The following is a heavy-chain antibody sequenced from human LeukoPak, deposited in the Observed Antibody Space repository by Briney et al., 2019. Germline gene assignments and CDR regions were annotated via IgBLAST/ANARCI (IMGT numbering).Heavy chain of an antibody. CDR3: ARAMYRSSTRRFDP. Sequence: ASVKVSCKASGYTFTGYYMHWVRQAPGQGLEWMGWINPNSGGTNYAQKFQGRVTITRNTSISTAYMELSSLRSEDTAVYYCARAMYRSSTRRFDPWGQGTLVTVSS. V-gene: IGHV1-2*02. CDR1: GYTFTGYY. D-gene: IGHD2-2*01. J-gene: IGHJ5*02. CDR2: INPNSGGT.